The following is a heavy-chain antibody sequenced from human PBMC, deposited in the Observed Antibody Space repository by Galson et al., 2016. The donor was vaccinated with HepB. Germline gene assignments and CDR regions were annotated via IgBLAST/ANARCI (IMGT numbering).Heavy chain of an antibody. D-gene: IGHD3-9*01. V-gene: IGHV3-23*01. CDR2: VSGSGSRK. CDR3: VKQTGYYYAEALHI. CDR1: GFTFNTYA. Sequence: SLRLSCATSGFTFNTYAMAWVRQAPGKGLEWVSDVSGSGSRKAHADSVKGRFTISRDNSRSTLYLQMNSLRADDTAIYDCVKQTGYYYAEALHIWGQGTMVTVSS. J-gene: IGHJ3*02.